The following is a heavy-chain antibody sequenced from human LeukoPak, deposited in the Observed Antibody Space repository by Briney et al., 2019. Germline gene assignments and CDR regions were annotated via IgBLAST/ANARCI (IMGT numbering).Heavy chain of an antibody. CDR2: IYYSGST. D-gene: IGHD5-18*01. J-gene: IGHJ6*03. CDR1: GASISSYY. CDR3: ARTTEGGYTYGYFYYYYMDV. Sequence: SETLSLTCTVSGASISSYYWSWIRQPPGKGLEWIGYIYYSGSTNYNPSLKSRVTFSVDTSKNQFSLKLISVTAADTAVYYCARTTEGGYTYGYFYYYYMDVWGKGTTVTISS. V-gene: IGHV4-59*01.